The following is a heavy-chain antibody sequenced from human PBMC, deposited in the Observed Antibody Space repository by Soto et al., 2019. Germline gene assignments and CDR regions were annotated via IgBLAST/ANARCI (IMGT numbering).Heavy chain of an antibody. CDR2: INHAGST. Sequence: QVQLQESGPGLVKPSETLSLTCTVSGDSISGFYWCWIRQPPGKGLEWIGYINHAGSTYYSPSLQRRVNTSLDSSRIQFALILTSVIAADTAVYFCATFRRNYFDNWGQGTLVTVSS. D-gene: IGHD3-16*01. J-gene: IGHJ4*02. V-gene: IGHV4-59*03. CDR3: ATFRRNYFDN. CDR1: GDSISGFY.